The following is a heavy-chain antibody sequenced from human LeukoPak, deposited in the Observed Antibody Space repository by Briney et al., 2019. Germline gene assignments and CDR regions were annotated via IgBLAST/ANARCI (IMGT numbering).Heavy chain of an antibody. CDR1: GGSFSGYY. Sequence: PSETLSLTCAVYGGSFSGYYWSWIRQPPGKGLEWIGEINHSGSTNYNPSLKSRVTISVDTSKNQFSLKLSSVTAADTAVYYCARSEYYYDSSGYHQYYFDYWGQGTLVTVSS. V-gene: IGHV4-34*01. J-gene: IGHJ4*02. CDR3: ARSEYYYDSSGYHQYYFDY. D-gene: IGHD3-22*01. CDR2: INHSGST.